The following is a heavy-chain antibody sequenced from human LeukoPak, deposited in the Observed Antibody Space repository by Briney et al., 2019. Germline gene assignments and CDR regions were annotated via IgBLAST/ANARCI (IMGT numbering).Heavy chain of an antibody. Sequence: SETLSLTCTVSGGSISSSSYSWGWIRQPPGKGLEWIGSFYYSGSTYYNPSLKSRVTISVDTSKNQFYLKLTSVTAADTAVYYCARHGHISVYSRFDYWGQGTLVTVSS. CDR1: GGSISSSSYS. J-gene: IGHJ4*02. CDR2: FYYSGST. V-gene: IGHV4-39*01. D-gene: IGHD5/OR15-5a*01. CDR3: ARHGHISVYSRFDY.